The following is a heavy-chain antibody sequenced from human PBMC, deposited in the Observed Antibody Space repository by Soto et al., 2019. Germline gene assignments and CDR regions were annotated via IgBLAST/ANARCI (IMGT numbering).Heavy chain of an antibody. CDR2: IYSGGST. J-gene: IGHJ5*02. Sequence: EVQLVESGGGLVQPGGSLRLSCAASGFTVSSNYMSWVRQAPGKGLEWVSVIYSGGSTYYADSVKGRFTISRDNSKNTQYLQMNRLRAEDTAVYYCARVILWFGELSWFDPWGQGTLVTVSS. CDR3: ARVILWFGELSWFDP. V-gene: IGHV3-66*01. CDR1: GFTVSSNY. D-gene: IGHD3-10*01.